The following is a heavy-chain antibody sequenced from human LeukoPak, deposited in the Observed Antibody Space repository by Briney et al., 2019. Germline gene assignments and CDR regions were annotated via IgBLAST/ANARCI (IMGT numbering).Heavy chain of an antibody. V-gene: IGHV4-59*01. Sequence: ASETLFLTCTVSGGSISSYQWNWIRQPPGKGLERIGYIYYSGSTNYNPSLKSRVTISVDTSKNQFSLKLSSVTAADTAVYYCARDPGSSWYRFDYWGQGTLVTVSS. J-gene: IGHJ4*02. CDR2: IYYSGST. CDR3: ARDPGSSWYRFDY. CDR1: GGSISSYQ. D-gene: IGHD6-13*01.